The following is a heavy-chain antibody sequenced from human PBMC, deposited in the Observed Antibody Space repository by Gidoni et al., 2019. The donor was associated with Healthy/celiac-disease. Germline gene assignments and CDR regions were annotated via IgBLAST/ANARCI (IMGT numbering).Heavy chain of an antibody. V-gene: IGHV3-48*01. Sequence: EVQLVESGGGLVQPGGSLSLSCAAPGFPFSSYSMNGVRQAPGKGLEWVSYISSSSSTIYYADSVKGRFTISRDNAKNSLYLQMNSLRAEDTAVYYCARVPNYDFWSGSYYFDYWGQGTLVTVSS. CDR3: ARVPNYDFWSGSYYFDY. J-gene: IGHJ4*02. D-gene: IGHD3-3*01. CDR1: GFPFSSYS. CDR2: ISSSSSTI.